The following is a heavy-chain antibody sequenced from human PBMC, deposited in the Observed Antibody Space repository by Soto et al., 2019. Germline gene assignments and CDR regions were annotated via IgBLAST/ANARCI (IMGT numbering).Heavy chain of an antibody. Sequence: GSLRLSCAASGFTFSSYSMNWVRQAPGKGLEWVSSISSSGSYIYYAGSVKGRFTISRDNAKNSLYLQMNSLRAEDTAVYYCARDRGRYDILTGYPIDYWGQGTLVTVSS. CDR2: ISSSGSYI. D-gene: IGHD3-9*01. V-gene: IGHV3-21*01. CDR3: ARDRGRYDILTGYPIDY. J-gene: IGHJ4*02. CDR1: GFTFSSYS.